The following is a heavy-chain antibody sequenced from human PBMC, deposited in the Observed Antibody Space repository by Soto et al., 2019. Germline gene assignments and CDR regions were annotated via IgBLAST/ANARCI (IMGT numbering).Heavy chain of an antibody. D-gene: IGHD3-10*01. CDR3: ARDPRNTSGFQTYSDY. CDR1: GDTFNRPV. Sequence: GPSVRGSCKACGDTFNRPVISWVRQAPGQGLEWMGWISCYNGDTNYAQKLQGRVTMTRDTSTSSVYMELRSLRSDDTAVYSCARDPRNTSGFQTYSDYWG. CDR2: ISCYNGDT. V-gene: IGHV1-18*01. J-gene: IGHJ4*01.